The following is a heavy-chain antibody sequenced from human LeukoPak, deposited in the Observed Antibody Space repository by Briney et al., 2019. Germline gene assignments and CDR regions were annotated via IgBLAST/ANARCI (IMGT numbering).Heavy chain of an antibody. CDR1: DGSISSYY. CDR2: IYYSGST. J-gene: IGHJ3*02. Sequence: SETLCLTCTVSDGSISSYYWGWIRQPPGKGLEWIGSIYYSGSTYYNPSLKSRVTISVDTSKNQFSLKLSSVTAADTAVYYCARTYYDILTGHADAFEICGAGELFTVSS. CDR3: ARTYYDILTGHADAFEI. V-gene: IGHV4-39*01. D-gene: IGHD3-9*01.